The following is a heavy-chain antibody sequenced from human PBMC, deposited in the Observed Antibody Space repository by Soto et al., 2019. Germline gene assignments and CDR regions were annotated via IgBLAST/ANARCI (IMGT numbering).Heavy chain of an antibody. V-gene: IGHV1-18*01. Sequence: QVQLVQSGAEVKNPGASVKVSCKTSGYTFTKYGVGWVRQAPGQGLEWMGWISGSSGNANYAEKVQGRITLTTDTSTSTAYIELRSLRSDHTAVYYCAREMAGLGGEYDYSGQGTLVTVSS. D-gene: IGHD3-16*01. CDR3: AREMAGLGGEYDY. CDR2: ISGSSGNA. CDR1: GYTFTKYG. J-gene: IGHJ4*02.